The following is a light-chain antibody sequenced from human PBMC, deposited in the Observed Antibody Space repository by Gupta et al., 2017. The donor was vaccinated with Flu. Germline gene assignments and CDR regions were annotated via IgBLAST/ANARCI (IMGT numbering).Light chain of an antibody. Sequence: SLLTQPPSVSGTPGQRVTISCSGSSTNIGRNDVNWYQQLPGAAPRVLIYTNNERPSAVPDRFTGSKSDNAATLAITGLQSEDEADYFCAAWDGRRSGGVFGGGTKLTVL. CDR2: TNN. CDR3: AAWDGRRSGGV. V-gene: IGLV1-44*01. J-gene: IGLJ3*02. CDR1: STNIGRND.